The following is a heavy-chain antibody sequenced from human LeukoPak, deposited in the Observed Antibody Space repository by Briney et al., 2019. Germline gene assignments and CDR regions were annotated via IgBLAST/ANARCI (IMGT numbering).Heavy chain of an antibody. J-gene: IGHJ4*02. D-gene: IGHD2-2*01. CDR2: ISSNGGSA. V-gene: IGHV3-64*01. CDR3: ARAPRRYCSSTSCHSPFDY. Sequence: GGSLRLSCAASGFTFSSYAMHWVRQAPGKGLEYVSAISSNGGSAYYANSVKGRFTISRDNSKNTLYLQMGSLRAEDMAVYYCARAPRRYCSSTSCHSPFDYWGQGTLVTVSS. CDR1: GFTFSSYA.